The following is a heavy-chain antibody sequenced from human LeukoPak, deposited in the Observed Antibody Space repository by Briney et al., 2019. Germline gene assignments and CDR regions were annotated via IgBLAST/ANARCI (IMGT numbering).Heavy chain of an antibody. V-gene: IGHV3-21*04. CDR1: TFTFNSYT. D-gene: IGHD3-9*01. J-gene: IGHJ4*02. Sequence: GGSLRLSCAVSTFTFNSYTMNWVRQAPGKGLEWVSSISSSSSYIYYADSVKGRFTISRDNAKKSLYLQMNSLRADDTAVYYCVKDHGWLLYSWGQGTLVTVSS. CDR2: ISSSSSYI. CDR3: VKDHGWLLYS.